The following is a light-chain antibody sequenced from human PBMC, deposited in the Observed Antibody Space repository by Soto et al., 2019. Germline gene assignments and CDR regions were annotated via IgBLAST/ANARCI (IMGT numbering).Light chain of an antibody. CDR2: DTS. J-gene: IGKJ1*01. Sequence: EIVLTQSPGTLSLSPGERATLSCRASESVNSNYFAWYQQKPGQAPRLLIYDTSTRATGIPDRFSGSGSGTDFTLTISRLEPEDFAVYYCQQFASSRWTFGQGTKVEIK. CDR1: ESVNSNY. V-gene: IGKV3-20*01. CDR3: QQFASSRWT.